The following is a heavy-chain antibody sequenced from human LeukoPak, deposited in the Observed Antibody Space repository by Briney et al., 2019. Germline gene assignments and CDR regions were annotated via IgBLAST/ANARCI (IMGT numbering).Heavy chain of an antibody. V-gene: IGHV4-34*01. CDR2: INHSGST. Sequence: SETLSLTCAVYGGSFSGYYWSWIRQPPGKGLEWIGEINHSGSTNYNPSLKSRVTISVDTSKNQFSLKLSSVTAADTAVYYCARNTKQWLVQGGGYYYYYMDVWGKGTTVTISS. CDR3: ARNTKQWLVQGGGYYYYYMDV. CDR1: GGSFSGYY. D-gene: IGHD6-19*01. J-gene: IGHJ6*03.